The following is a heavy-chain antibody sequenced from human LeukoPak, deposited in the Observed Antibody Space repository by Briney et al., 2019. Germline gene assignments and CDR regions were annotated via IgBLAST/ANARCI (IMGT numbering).Heavy chain of an antibody. Sequence: PGGSLRLSCAASGFTFSNYAMTWVRQAPGKGLEWVSTISTSGGSTYYVDSVEGRFTLSRDNSKNTLYLHMNSLRTDDTAVYYCGKEQSLYYVHAFDPWGQGTVVTVSS. J-gene: IGHJ5*02. CDR3: GKEQSLYYVHAFDP. CDR2: ISTSGGST. V-gene: IGHV3-23*01. CDR1: GFTFSNYA. D-gene: IGHD3-16*01.